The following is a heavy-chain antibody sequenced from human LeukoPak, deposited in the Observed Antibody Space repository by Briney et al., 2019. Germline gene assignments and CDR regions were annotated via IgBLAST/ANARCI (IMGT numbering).Heavy chain of an antibody. V-gene: IGHV3-30-3*01. CDR1: GFTFSSYA. CDR2: ISYDGSNK. J-gene: IGHJ3*02. Sequence: PGGSLRLSCAASGFTFSSYAMHWVRQAPGKGLEWVAVISYDGSNKYYADSVKGRFTISRDNFKNTLYLQMSSLRAEDTAVYYCARGLPTGDYGDYGPASLNDAFDIWGQGTMVTVSS. CDR3: ARGLPTGDYGDYGPASLNDAFDI. D-gene: IGHD4-17*01.